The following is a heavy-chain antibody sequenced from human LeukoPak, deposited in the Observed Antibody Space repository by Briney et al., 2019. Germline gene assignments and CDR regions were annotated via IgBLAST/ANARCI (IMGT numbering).Heavy chain of an antibody. CDR2: INSDGSST. D-gene: IGHD4-23*01. CDR3: ARGGNGYYFDY. V-gene: IGHV3-74*01. Sequence: PGGSLRLSCAASGFTLSSYWMHWVREARGKGLVWVSRINSDGSSTSYADSVKGRFTISRDNAKNTLYLQMNSLRAEDTAVYYCARGGNGYYFDYWGQGTLVTVSS. CDR1: GFTLSSYW. J-gene: IGHJ4*02.